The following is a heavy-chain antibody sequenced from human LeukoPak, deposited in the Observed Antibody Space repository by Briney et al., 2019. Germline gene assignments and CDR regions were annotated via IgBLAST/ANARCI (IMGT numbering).Heavy chain of an antibody. CDR2: IYYSGST. D-gene: IGHD3-22*01. V-gene: IGHV4-39*01. Sequence: PSETLSLTCTVSGGSISSGSYYWGWIRQPPGKGLEWIGSIYYSGSTYYNPSLKSRVTISVDTSKNQFSLKLSSVTAADTAVYYCARLIYYDSSGSVYWGQGTLVTVSS. CDR3: ARLIYYDSSGSVY. CDR1: GGSISSGSYY. J-gene: IGHJ4*02.